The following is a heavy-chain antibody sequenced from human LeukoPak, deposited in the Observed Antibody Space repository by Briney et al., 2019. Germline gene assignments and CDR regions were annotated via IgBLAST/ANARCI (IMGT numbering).Heavy chain of an antibody. J-gene: IGHJ4*02. CDR1: GFTFDDYA. Sequence: GGSLRLSCAASGFTFDDYAMHWVRQAPGKGLEWVSGISWNSGSIGYADSVKGRFTISRDNAKNSLYLQMNSLRAEDTALCYCAKGVYGSGSYFATDYWGQGTLVTVSS. CDR3: AKGVYGSGSYFATDY. V-gene: IGHV3-9*01. CDR2: ISWNSGSI. D-gene: IGHD3-10*01.